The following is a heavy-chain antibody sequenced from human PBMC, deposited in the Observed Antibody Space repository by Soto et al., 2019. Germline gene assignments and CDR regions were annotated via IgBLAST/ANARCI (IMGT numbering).Heavy chain of an antibody. CDR2: IRRRSADI. CDR3: AASTIAMTGPTAAAFDI. Sequence: EVRLVESGGGLVEPGESLTLSCSASGFPFSSHSMNWVRQAPGKGLEWGSSIRRRSADIYYADSVKGRFTMSRDDDWKSVTLQRAGLRPGDTSVYFCAASTIAMTGPTAAAFDIWGQGTVVTVS. CDR1: GFPFSSHS. J-gene: IGHJ3*02. V-gene: IGHV3-21*01. D-gene: IGHD6-19*01.